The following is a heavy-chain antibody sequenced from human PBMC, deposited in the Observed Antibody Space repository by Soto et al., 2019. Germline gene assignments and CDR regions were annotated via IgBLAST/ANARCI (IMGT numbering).Heavy chain of an antibody. CDR1: GFIFSDSA. J-gene: IGHJ6*02. Sequence: GGSLRLSCAASGFIFSDSAIHWVRQASGRGLEWVGRIRSKSNFYATTYGESVKGRFTISRDESKNTTYLQMSSLKTEDTAVYYCTRPSYGDFAGYFSFGVDVWGQGTTVTVSS. V-gene: IGHV3-73*01. CDR2: IRSKSNFYAT. D-gene: IGHD4-17*01. CDR3: TRPSYGDFAGYFSFGVDV.